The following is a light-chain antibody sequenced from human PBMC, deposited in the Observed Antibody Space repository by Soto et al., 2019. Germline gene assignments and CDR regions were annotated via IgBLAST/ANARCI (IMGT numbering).Light chain of an antibody. J-gene: IGKJ1*01. Sequence: DIQMTQTHSTLSAFVGDRVTITCLASQSINNWLAWYQQTPGKAPKILIYDASTLESGVPSRFSGSGSGTEFTLTISRVQPEDFATYYCQQYETYLKTFGQGTNVDVK. V-gene: IGKV1-5*01. CDR2: DAS. CDR1: QSINNW. CDR3: QQYETYLKT.